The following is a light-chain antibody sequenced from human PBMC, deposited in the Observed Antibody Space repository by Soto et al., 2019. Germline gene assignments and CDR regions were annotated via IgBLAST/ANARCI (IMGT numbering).Light chain of an antibody. CDR3: VSYSRSTTYV. CDR1: SSDVGGY. V-gene: IGLV2-14*01. J-gene: IGLJ1*01. Sequence: QPVLAQPASVSGSPGQSITISCTGTSSDVGGYVSWYLQHPGRAPQLLIYDISYRPSGVSNRFSGSKSGNTASLTISGLQAEDEADYFCVSYSRSTTYVFGTGTKLTVL. CDR2: DIS.